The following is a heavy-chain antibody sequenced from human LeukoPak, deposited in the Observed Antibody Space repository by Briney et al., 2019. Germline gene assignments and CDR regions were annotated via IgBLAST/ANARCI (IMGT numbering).Heavy chain of an antibody. CDR3: ARVSPYCSSTSCYSDY. D-gene: IGHD2-2*02. CDR2: ISYDGSNK. CDR1: GFTFSSYA. Sequence: GGSLRPSCAASGFTFSSYAMHWVRQAPGKGLEWVAVISYDGSNKYYADSVKGRFTISRDNSKNTLYLQMNSLRAEDTAVYYCARVSPYCSSTSCYSDYWGQGTLVTVSS. V-gene: IGHV3-30-3*01. J-gene: IGHJ4*02.